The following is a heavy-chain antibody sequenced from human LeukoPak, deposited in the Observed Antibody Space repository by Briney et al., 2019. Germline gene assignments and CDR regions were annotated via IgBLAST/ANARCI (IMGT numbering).Heavy chain of an antibody. D-gene: IGHD4-17*01. CDR2: IYYSGST. V-gene: IGHV4-59*01. J-gene: IGHJ6*03. Sequence: SETLSLTCTVSGGSISSYYWSWIRQPPGKGLEWIGYIYYSGSTNYNPSLKSRVTISVDTSKNQFSLKLSSVTAADTAVYYCARAPLSGDYPHYYYYYYMDVWGKGTTVTVSS. CDR1: GGSISSYY. CDR3: ARAPLSGDYPHYYYYYYMDV.